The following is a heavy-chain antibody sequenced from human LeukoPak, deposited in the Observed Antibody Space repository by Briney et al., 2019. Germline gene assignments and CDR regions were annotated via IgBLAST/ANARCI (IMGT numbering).Heavy chain of an antibody. CDR3: ATAVSGTYVHWFDP. Sequence: GASVKVSSTASGYTFTTYYMHWVRQAPGRGLEWMGSFDPEDGETIYAQKFQGRVTMTEDTSTDTAYMELTSLRSEDTAVYYCATAVSGTYVHWFDPWGQGTLVTVSS. J-gene: IGHJ5*02. CDR2: FDPEDGET. CDR1: GYTFTTYY. D-gene: IGHD1-26*01. V-gene: IGHV1-24*01.